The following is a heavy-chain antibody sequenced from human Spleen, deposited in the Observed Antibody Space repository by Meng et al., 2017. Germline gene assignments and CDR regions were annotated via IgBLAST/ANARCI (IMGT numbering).Heavy chain of an antibody. V-gene: IGHV4-39*07. J-gene: IGHJ1*01. CDR2: IPHRGSS. D-gene: IGHD3-10*01. CDR1: GGPISTSGYY. Sequence: QPQLQESGPGLVKPSEALSLTCSVSGGPISTSGYYWGWIRQPPGKGLEWIGEIPHRGSSAYNPSLKSRVSMSIDKSKNQFSLKLTSVTAADTAVYHCLRGSGGSVWGQGTLVTVSS. CDR3: LRGSGGSV.